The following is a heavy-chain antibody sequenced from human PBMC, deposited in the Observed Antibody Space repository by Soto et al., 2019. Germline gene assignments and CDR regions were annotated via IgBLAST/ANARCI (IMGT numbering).Heavy chain of an antibody. V-gene: IGHV3-30-3*01. CDR2: ISYDGSNK. CDR3: ATAVADPYYYYGMDV. Sequence: PGGSLRLSCAASGFTFSSYAMQWVRQAPGKGLEWVAVISYDGSNKYYADSVKGRFTISRDNSKNTLYLQMNSLRAEDTAVYYCATAVADPYYYYGMDVWGQGTTVTVSS. D-gene: IGHD6-19*01. J-gene: IGHJ6*02. CDR1: GFTFSSYA.